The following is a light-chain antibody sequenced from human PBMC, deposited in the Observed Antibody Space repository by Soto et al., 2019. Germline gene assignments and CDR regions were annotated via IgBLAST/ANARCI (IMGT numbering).Light chain of an antibody. CDR3: QQSYSTLTWT. V-gene: IGKV1-39*01. CDR2: AAS. CDR1: QSISSY. J-gene: IGKJ1*01. Sequence: DIQMTQSPSSLSASVGDRVTITCRASQSISSYLNWYQQKPGKAPKLLIYAASSLQSGVPSRFSGSGSGTDFPLTISSPQPEDFATYYCQQSYSTLTWTFGQGTKVEIK.